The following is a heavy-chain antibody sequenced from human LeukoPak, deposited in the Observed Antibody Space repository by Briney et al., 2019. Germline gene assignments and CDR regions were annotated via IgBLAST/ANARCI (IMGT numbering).Heavy chain of an antibody. Sequence: SETLSLTCAVYGGSFSGYYWSWIRQPPGKGLEWIGEINHGGSTNYNPSLKSRVTISVDTSKNQFSLKLSSVTAADTAVYYCARQDGYNSLRIDYWGQGTLVTVSS. D-gene: IGHD5-24*01. CDR3: ARQDGYNSLRIDY. CDR2: INHGGST. J-gene: IGHJ4*02. V-gene: IGHV4-34*01. CDR1: GGSFSGYY.